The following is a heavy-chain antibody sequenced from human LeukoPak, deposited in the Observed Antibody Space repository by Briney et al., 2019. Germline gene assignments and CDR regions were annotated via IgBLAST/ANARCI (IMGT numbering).Heavy chain of an antibody. Sequence: PGGSLRLSCAASGFTFSSYGMHWVRQAPGKGLEWVAVISYDGSNKYHADSVKGRFTISRDNSKNTLYLQMNSLRAEDTAVYYCAKDKDIVVVVAAGEESGGFDYWGQGTLVTVSS. V-gene: IGHV3-30*18. D-gene: IGHD2-15*01. J-gene: IGHJ4*02. CDR3: AKDKDIVVVVAAGEESGGFDY. CDR1: GFTFSSYG. CDR2: ISYDGSNK.